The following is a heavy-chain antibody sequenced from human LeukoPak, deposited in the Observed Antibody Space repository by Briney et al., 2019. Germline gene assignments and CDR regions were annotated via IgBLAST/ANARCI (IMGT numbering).Heavy chain of an antibody. CDR3: ARGPKGIVVVSAAIKGPYYYYIDV. CDR2: IIPIFGTA. V-gene: IGHV1-69*13. D-gene: IGHD2-2*01. CDR1: GGTFSSYA. Sequence: SVKVSCKASGGTFSSYAISWVRQAPGQGLEWMGGIIPIFGTANYAQKFQGRVTITADESTSTASLELSSLRTEDTAVYYCARGPKGIVVVSAAIKGPYYYYIDVWDKGTTVTVSS. J-gene: IGHJ6*03.